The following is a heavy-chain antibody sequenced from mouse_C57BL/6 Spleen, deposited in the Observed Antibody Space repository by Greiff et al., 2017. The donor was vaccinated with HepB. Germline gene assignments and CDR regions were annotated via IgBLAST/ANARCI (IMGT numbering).Heavy chain of an antibody. CDR1: GFTFSSYG. V-gene: IGHV5-6*01. D-gene: IGHD4-1*01. Sequence: EVHLVESGGDLVKPGGSLKLSCAASGFTFSSYGMSWVRQTPDKRLEWVATISSGGSYTYYPDSVKGRFTISRDNAKNTLYLQMSSLKSEDTAMYYCARHEAGTYYFDYWGQGTTLTVSS. CDR3: ARHEAGTYYFDY. J-gene: IGHJ2*01. CDR2: ISSGGSYT.